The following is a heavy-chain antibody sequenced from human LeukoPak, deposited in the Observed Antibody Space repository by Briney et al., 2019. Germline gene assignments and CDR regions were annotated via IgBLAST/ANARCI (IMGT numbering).Heavy chain of an antibody. CDR3: ARKFYYESSGSDAFDV. CDR1: GFSFIYYC. J-gene: IGHJ3*01. Sequence: GGALRLSCAASGFSFIYYCIHWVRPAPGKGVGWGGFLRYDGSNRFYADSVRGRFTISRDNSRNTVYLEMSSLRAEDTAVYYCARKFYYESSGSDAFDVWGQGTMVTVSS. D-gene: IGHD3-22*01. CDR2: LRYDGSNR. V-gene: IGHV3-33*01.